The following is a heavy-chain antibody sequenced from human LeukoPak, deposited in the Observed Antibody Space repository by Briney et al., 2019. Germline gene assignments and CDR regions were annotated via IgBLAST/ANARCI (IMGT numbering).Heavy chain of an antibody. Sequence: SPSETLSLTCAVYGGSFSGYYWSWIRQPPGKGLEWIGEINHSGSTNYNPSLKSRVTISVDTSKNQFSLKLSSVTAADTAVYYCARVRDYGVCDAFDIWGQGTMVTVSS. D-gene: IGHD4-17*01. CDR3: ARVRDYGVCDAFDI. V-gene: IGHV4-34*01. CDR2: INHSGST. J-gene: IGHJ3*02. CDR1: GGSFSGYY.